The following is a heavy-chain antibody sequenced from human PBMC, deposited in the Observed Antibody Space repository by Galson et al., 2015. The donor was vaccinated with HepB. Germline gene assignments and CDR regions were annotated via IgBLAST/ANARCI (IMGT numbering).Heavy chain of an antibody. CDR2: IIPIFGTA. CDR1: GGTFSSYA. CDR3: ARITSYSSSWYQY. Sequence: SVKVSCKASGGTFSSYAISWVRQAPGQGLEWMGGIIPIFGTANYAQKFQGRVTITADKSTSTAYMELSSLRSEDTAVYYCARITSYSSSWYQYWGQGTLVTVSS. V-gene: IGHV1-69*06. D-gene: IGHD6-13*01. J-gene: IGHJ4*02.